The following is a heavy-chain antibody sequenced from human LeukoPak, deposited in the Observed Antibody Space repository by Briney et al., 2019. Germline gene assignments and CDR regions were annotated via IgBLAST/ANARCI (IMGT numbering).Heavy chain of an antibody. D-gene: IGHD3-3*01. CDR3: ARVDYDFWSGYAHPPYYYYYGMDV. CDR2: MNPNSGNT. J-gene: IGHJ6*02. V-gene: IGHV1-8*01. CDR1: GYTFTSYD. Sequence: VASVKVSCKASGYTFTSYDINWVRQATGQGLEWMGWMNPNSGNTGYAQKFQGRVTMTRNTSISTAYMELSSLRSEDTAVYYCARVDYDFWSGYAHPPYYYYYGMDVWGQGTTVTVSS.